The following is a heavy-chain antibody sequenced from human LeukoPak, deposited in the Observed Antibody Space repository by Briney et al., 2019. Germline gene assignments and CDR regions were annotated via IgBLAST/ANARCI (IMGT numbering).Heavy chain of an antibody. V-gene: IGHV3-23*01. Sequence: GGSLRLSCAASGFTFSNYAMSWVRQAPGKGLGWVSTISVSGGSTHYADSVKGQFTISRDNSKNTLYLQMNSLRAEDTAVYYCAREIPYYYDTSGYYDYWGQGTLVTVSS. D-gene: IGHD3-22*01. CDR1: GFTFSNYA. CDR2: ISVSGGST. J-gene: IGHJ4*02. CDR3: AREIPYYYDTSGYYDY.